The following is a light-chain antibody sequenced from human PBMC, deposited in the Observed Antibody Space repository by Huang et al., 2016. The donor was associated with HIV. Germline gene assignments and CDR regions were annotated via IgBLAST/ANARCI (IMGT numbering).Light chain of an antibody. CDR3: QQSYSTPVT. J-gene: IGKJ2*01. CDR2: AAY. CDR1: QSISSY. V-gene: IGKV1-39*01. Sequence: DIQMTQSPSSLSASVGDRVTITCRASQSISSYLNWYQQKPGKAPKLLIYAAYSLQSGVPSRFSGSGSGTDFTLTSSSLQPEDFATYYCQQSYSTPVTFGQGTKLEIK.